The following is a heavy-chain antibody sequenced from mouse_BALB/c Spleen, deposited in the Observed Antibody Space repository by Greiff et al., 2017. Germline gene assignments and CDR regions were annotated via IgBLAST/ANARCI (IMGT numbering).Heavy chain of an antibody. D-gene: IGHD1-1*01. CDR1: GYTFTSYW. V-gene: IGHV1-5*01. Sequence: VQLKQSGTVLARPGASVKMSCKASGYTFTSYWMHWVKQRPGQGLEWIGAIYPGNSDTSYNQKFKGKAKLTAVTSTSTAYMELSSLTNEDSAVYYCTRSYYYGSSQFAYWGQGTLVTVSA. J-gene: IGHJ3*01. CDR3: TRSYYYGSSQFAY. CDR2: IYPGNSDT.